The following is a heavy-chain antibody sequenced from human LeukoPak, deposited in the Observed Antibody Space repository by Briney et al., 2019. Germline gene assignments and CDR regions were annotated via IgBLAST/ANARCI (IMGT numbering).Heavy chain of an antibody. J-gene: IGHJ4*02. CDR3: TTSDRRSLGIY. V-gene: IGHV3-15*01. CDR2: IKTKAHGGTI. Sequence: PGGSLRLSCATSGFTFSDAYLTWVRQAPGKGLDWVGRIKTKAHGGTIDYAAPVKGRFAISRDDSKNTVFLQMNSLKTEDTAVYYCTTSDRRSLGIYWGQGTLVTVSS. CDR1: GFTFSDAY. D-gene: IGHD1-14*01.